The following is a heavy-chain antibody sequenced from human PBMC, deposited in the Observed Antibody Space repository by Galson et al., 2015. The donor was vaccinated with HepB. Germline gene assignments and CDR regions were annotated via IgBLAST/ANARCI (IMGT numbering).Heavy chain of an antibody. CDR1: GDTFSSYT. CDR2: IIPIIGIA. V-gene: IGHV1-69*02. Sequence: SVKVSCKASGDTFSSYTISWVRQAPGQGLEWMGRIIPIIGIANYAQKLQGRVTITADKSTSTAYMELSSLRSEDTAMYYCASDPLPRYCGGDCSFDYWGQGTLVTVSS. J-gene: IGHJ4*02. D-gene: IGHD2-21*02. CDR3: ASDPLPRYCGGDCSFDY.